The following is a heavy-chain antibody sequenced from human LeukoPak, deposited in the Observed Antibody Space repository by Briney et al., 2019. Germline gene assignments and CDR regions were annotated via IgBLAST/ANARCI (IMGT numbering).Heavy chain of an antibody. Sequence: ASVKVSCKASGYTFTSYDINWVRQATAQGLEWVGWMNPNSGNTGCAQKFQGRVTMTRNTSISTAYMELSSLRSEDTAVYYCARGARIYCTNGVCFLQIPPGELDVWGKGTTVTVSS. J-gene: IGHJ6*04. V-gene: IGHV1-8*01. CDR1: GYTFTSYD. D-gene: IGHD2-8*01. CDR3: ARGARIYCTNGVCFLQIPPGELDV. CDR2: MNPNSGNT.